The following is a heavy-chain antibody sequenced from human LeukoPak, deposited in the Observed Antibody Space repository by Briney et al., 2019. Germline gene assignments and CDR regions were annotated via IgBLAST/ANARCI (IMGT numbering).Heavy chain of an antibody. CDR2: SNSDGSVR. CDR1: GFGFSSHW. Sequence: GGALRLSCAASGFGFSSHWMHWVRQTPGKGLVWVSRSNSDGSVRNYADSVEGRFIISRDNAKNTLYLQMNNLGVEDTAVSFCARDPSVNNAIGYNWFDHWGQGALVTVSS. D-gene: IGHD2/OR15-2a*01. J-gene: IGHJ5*02. CDR3: ARDPSVNNAIGYNWFDH. V-gene: IGHV3-74*01.